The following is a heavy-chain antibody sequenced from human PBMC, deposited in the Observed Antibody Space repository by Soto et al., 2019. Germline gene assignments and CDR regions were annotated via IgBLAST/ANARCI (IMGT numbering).Heavy chain of an antibody. CDR3: ARVFAVYDDAFDI. D-gene: IGHD2-8*01. V-gene: IGHV4-34*01. CDR2: INHSGST. CDR1: GGSFRGYY. J-gene: IGHJ3*02. Sequence: QVQLQQWGAGLLKPSETLSLTCAVYGGSFRGYYGRWIRQPPGEGLEWIGEINHSGSTNYNPSLKSRVTISVDTSKNQFSLKLSSVTAADTAVYYCARVFAVYDDAFDIWGQGTMVTVSS.